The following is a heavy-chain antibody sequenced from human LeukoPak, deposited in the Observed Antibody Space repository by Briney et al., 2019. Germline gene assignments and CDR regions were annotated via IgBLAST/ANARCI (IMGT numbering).Heavy chain of an antibody. Sequence: PGGSLRLSCAASGFTFSSYSMNWVRQAPGKGLEWVSSISSSSYIYYADSVKGRFTISRDNAKNSLYLQMNSLRAEDTAVYYCASDSSGWNRNWLDPWGQGTLVTVSS. CDR2: ISSSSYI. D-gene: IGHD6-19*01. CDR1: GFTFSSYS. J-gene: IGHJ5*02. CDR3: ASDSSGWNRNWLDP. V-gene: IGHV3-21*01.